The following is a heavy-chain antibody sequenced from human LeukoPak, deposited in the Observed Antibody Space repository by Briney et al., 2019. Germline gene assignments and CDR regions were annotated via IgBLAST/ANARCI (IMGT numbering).Heavy chain of an antibody. V-gene: IGHV1-3*01. CDR2: INGGLENT. Sequence: ASVNVTCKASGYTFTNYAIHWVRQAPGQSLEWMGRINGGLENTKYSQRFLGRVTITRDISANTAYMELSSLASEDTAVYYCARAQVLLSYGHNKHCLDVWGQGTTVTVSS. J-gene: IGHJ6*02. CDR1: GYTFTNYA. CDR3: ARAQVLLSYGHNKHCLDV. D-gene: IGHD3-10*01.